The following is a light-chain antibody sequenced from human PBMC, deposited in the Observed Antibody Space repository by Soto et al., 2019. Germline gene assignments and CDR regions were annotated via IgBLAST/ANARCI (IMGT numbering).Light chain of an antibody. Sequence: DIQMTQSPSSLSASVGDRVTITCQASQDISNYLNWNQQKPGKAPKLLIYDASNLETGVPSRFSGSGSGTGFTFTISSLQPEDIATYYCQQYDNLPHTFGQGTKLEI. CDR2: DAS. V-gene: IGKV1-33*01. CDR1: QDISNY. J-gene: IGKJ2*01. CDR3: QQYDNLPHT.